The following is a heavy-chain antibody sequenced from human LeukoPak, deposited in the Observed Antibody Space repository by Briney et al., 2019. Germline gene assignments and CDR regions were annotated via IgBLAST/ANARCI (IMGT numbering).Heavy chain of an antibody. D-gene: IGHD2-2*01. CDR2: IRSKANSYAT. V-gene: IGHV3-73*01. Sequence: PGGSLRLSCAASGFTFSGSAMHWVRQASGKGLEWVGRIRSKANSYATAYAASVKGRFTISRDDSKNTAYLQMNSLKTEDTAVYYCTRHLGYCSSTSCSLRNYYYYYMDVWGKGTTVTVSS. CDR3: TRHLGYCSSTSCSLRNYYYYYMDV. J-gene: IGHJ6*03. CDR1: GFTFSGSA.